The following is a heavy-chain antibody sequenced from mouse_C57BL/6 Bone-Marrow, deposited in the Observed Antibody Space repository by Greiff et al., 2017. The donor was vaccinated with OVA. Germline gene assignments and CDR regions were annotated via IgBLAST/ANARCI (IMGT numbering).Heavy chain of an antibody. CDR3: ARYYN. D-gene: IGHD2-12*01. V-gene: IGHV1-26*01. J-gene: IGHJ2*01. CDR2: INPNNGGT. Sequence: VQLQQSGPELVKPGASVKISCKASGYTFTDYYMNWVKQSHGKSLEWIGDINPNNGGTSYNQKFKGKATLTVDKSSSTAYMELRSLTADVSAVYYCARYYNWGQGTTLTVSS. CDR1: GYTFTDYY.